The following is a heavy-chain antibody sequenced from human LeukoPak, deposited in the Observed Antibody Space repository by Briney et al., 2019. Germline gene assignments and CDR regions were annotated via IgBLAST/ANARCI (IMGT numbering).Heavy chain of an antibody. CDR3: ARPHYYESSGYYY. CDR1: GYSFTSYW. D-gene: IGHD3-22*01. CDR2: IYPGDSDT. J-gene: IGHJ4*02. Sequence: GESLKISCKGSGYSFTSYWIGWVRQMPGKGLEWMGIIYPGDSDTRYSPSFQGQVTISADKSIGTAYLQWSSLKASATAMYYCARPHYYESSGYYYWGQGTLVTVSS. V-gene: IGHV5-51*01.